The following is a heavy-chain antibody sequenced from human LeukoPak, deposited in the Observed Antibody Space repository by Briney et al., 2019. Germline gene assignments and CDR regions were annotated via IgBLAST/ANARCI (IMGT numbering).Heavy chain of an antibody. D-gene: IGHD3-22*01. CDR3: AREGTRYYDSSASAAFDI. J-gene: IGHJ3*02. CDR1: GFAFSSHG. V-gene: IGHV3-33*01. Sequence: RRSLRLSCAASGFAFSSHGMHWVRQAPGKGLEWVAVIWYDGSNKYYADSVKGRFTISRDNSKNTLYLQMNSLRAEDTAVYYCAREGTRYYDSSASAAFDIWGQGTMVTVSS. CDR2: IWYDGSNK.